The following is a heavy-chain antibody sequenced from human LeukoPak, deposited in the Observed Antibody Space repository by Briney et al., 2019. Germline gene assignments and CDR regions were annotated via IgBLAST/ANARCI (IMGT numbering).Heavy chain of an antibody. CDR1: GFSISGGYY. Sequence: PSGALFLPCPLSGFSISGGYYWGWVRRAPEKGVGWVATIFYSGGIYYNPSLKSRVTLSVDTSKNQFSLKLNSVSAADTAVYYCARMGVSYYYDSTTYYPIAFDVWGQGTMVTVSS. J-gene: IGHJ3*01. CDR2: IFYSGGI. V-gene: IGHV4-38-2*01. CDR3: ARMGVSYYYDSTTYYPIAFDV. D-gene: IGHD3-22*01.